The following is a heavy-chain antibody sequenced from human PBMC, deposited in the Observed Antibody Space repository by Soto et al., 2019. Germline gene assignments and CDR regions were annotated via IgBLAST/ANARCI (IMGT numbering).Heavy chain of an antibody. D-gene: IGHD3-3*01. CDR3: ARGNDFWSGLPSRIAAPYGMDV. J-gene: IGHJ6*02. V-gene: IGHV3-11*06. Sequence: TGGSLRLSCAASGFTFSDYYMSWIRQAPGKGLEWVSYISSSSSYTNYADSVKGRFTISRDNAKNSLYLQMNSLRAEDTAVYYCARGNDFWSGLPSRIAAPYGMDVWGQGTTVTVSS. CDR1: GFTFSDYY. CDR2: ISSSSSYT.